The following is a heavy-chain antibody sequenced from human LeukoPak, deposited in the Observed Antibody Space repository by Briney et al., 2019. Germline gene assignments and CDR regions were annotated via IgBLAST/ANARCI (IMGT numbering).Heavy chain of an antibody. J-gene: IGHJ5*02. V-gene: IGHV4-38-2*02. Sequence: SETLSLTCTVSGYSISSGYYWGWIRQPPGKGLEWIGSIYHGRSTYYNPSLKSRLTISVYTPKNQFSLKLSSVTAADTAVYYCARDRGNSRTNWFDPWGQGTLVTVSS. CDR2: IYHGRST. CDR1: GYSISSGYY. CDR3: ARDRGNSRTNWFDP. D-gene: IGHD2/OR15-2a*01.